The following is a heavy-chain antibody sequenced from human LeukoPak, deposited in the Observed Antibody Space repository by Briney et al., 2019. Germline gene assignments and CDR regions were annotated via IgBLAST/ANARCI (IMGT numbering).Heavy chain of an antibody. Sequence: ASVKVSCKASGYTFTGYYMHWVRQAPGQGLEWMGWINPNSGGTNYAQKFQGRVTMTRDTSISTAYMELSRLRSDGTAVYYCASVRACSSTSCYLPGFDYWGQGTLVTVSS. CDR1: GYTFTGYY. J-gene: IGHJ4*02. CDR2: INPNSGGT. CDR3: ASVRACSSTSCYLPGFDY. D-gene: IGHD2-2*01. V-gene: IGHV1-2*02.